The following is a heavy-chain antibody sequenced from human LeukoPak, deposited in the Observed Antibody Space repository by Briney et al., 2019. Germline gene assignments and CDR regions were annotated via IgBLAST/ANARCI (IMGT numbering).Heavy chain of an antibody. CDR3: AGAGALFYSSGWPGGDFDL. CDR2: IYYSGST. V-gene: IGHV4-59*01. CDR1: GGSISSYY. Sequence: SETLSLTCTVSGGSISSYYWSWIRQLPGKGLEWIGYIYYSGSTNYNPSLKSRVTISVDTSKNQFSLKLSSVTAADTAVYYCAGAGALFYSSGWPGGDFDLWGRGTLVTVSS. D-gene: IGHD6-19*01. J-gene: IGHJ2*01.